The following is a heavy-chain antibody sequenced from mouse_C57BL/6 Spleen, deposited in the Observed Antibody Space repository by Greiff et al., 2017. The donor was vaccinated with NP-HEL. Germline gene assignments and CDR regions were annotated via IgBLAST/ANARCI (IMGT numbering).Heavy chain of an antibody. V-gene: IGHV1-55*01. CDR1: GYTFTSYW. Sequence: VQLQQSGAELVKPGASVKMSCKASGYTFTSYWITWVKQRPGQGLEWIGDIYPGSGSTNYNEKFKSKATLTVDTSSSTAYMQLSSLTSEDSAVYYCARPKLGHYYAMDDWGQGTSVTVSS. CDR2: IYPGSGST. D-gene: IGHD4-1*01. J-gene: IGHJ4*01. CDR3: ARPKLGHYYAMDD.